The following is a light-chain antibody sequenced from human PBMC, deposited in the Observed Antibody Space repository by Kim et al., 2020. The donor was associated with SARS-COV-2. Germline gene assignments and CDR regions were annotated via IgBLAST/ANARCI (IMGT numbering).Light chain of an antibody. CDR1: SSNIGRNP. CDR2: GNN. CDR3: ATWDDSLNAYV. J-gene: IGLJ1*01. Sequence: QSVLTQPPSVSGTPGQRVTVSCSGSSSNIGRNPVDWYQQLPGTAPKLLIFGNNQRPSGVPDRFSGSKSGTSASLAISGLQSEGEADYYCATWDDSLNAYVFGTGTKVTVL. V-gene: IGLV1-44*01.